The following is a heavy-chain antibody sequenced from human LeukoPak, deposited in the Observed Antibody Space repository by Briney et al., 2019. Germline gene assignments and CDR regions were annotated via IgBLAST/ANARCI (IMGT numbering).Heavy chain of an antibody. V-gene: IGHV3-33*01. Sequence: GRSLRLSCAASGSTFSSYGMHWVRQAPGKGLEWVAVTWYDGSNKYYADSVKGRFTISRDNSKNTLYLQMNSLRAEDTAVYYCARDRGRRYDYVWGSPLGYWGQGTLVTVSS. CDR2: TWYDGSNK. CDR1: GSTFSSYG. CDR3: ARDRGRRYDYVWGSPLGY. J-gene: IGHJ4*02. D-gene: IGHD3-16*01.